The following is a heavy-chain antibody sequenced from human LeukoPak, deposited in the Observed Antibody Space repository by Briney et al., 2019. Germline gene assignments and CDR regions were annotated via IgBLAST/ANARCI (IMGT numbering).Heavy chain of an antibody. CDR2: IYYSGST. CDR1: GGSISSYY. Sequence: SETLSLTCTVSGGSISSYYWSWVRQAPGKGLEGIGYIYYSGSTNYNPSLKSRVTISVDTSNNQFSLKLSSVTAADTAVYYCARVRIYGSGSYQTYYFDYWGQGTLVTVSS. CDR3: ARVRIYGSGSYQTYYFDY. J-gene: IGHJ4*02. D-gene: IGHD3-10*01. V-gene: IGHV4-59*01.